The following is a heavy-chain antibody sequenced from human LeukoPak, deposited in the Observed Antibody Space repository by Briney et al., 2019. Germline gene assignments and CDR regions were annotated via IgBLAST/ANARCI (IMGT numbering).Heavy chain of an antibody. D-gene: IGHD4-11*01. Sequence: AAVRVSCKASGYSFTGYYIHWVRQAPGQGLEWMGWFSPHSGGAKYAQNFQGRVTMTRDTSSSTAYMDLSRLTSDDTAVYYCARRGVKVDYRFDLWGQGTLVSVS. CDR3: ARRGVKVDYRFDL. J-gene: IGHJ4*02. V-gene: IGHV1-2*02. CDR2: FSPHSGGA. CDR1: GYSFTGYY.